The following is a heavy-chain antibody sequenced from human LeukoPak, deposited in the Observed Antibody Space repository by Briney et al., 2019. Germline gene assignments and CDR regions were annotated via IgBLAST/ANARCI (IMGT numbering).Heavy chain of an antibody. CDR2: MNPNSANT. CDR1: EYTFTSYD. CDR3: ARGRQLLLNY. Sequence: ASVKVSCKASEYTFTSYDINWVRQATGQGPEWMGWMNPNSANTGYAQKFQGRVTMTRDTSINTAYMELSSLRSEDTAVYYCARGRQLLLNYWGQGTLVTVSS. V-gene: IGHV1-8*01. D-gene: IGHD1-26*01. J-gene: IGHJ4*02.